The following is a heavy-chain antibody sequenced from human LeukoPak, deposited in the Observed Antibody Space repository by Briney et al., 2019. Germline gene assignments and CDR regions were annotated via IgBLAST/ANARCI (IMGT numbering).Heavy chain of an antibody. Sequence: PGGSLRLSCAASGFTFSSYSMNWVRQAPGKGLEWVSSISSSSSYIYYADSVKGRFTISRDNAKNSLYLQMNSLRAEDTAVYYCARDHSSGWPGGDYWGQGTLVTVSS. CDR3: ARDHSSGWPGGDY. J-gene: IGHJ4*02. CDR2: ISSSSSYI. V-gene: IGHV3-21*01. D-gene: IGHD6-19*01. CDR1: GFTFSSYS.